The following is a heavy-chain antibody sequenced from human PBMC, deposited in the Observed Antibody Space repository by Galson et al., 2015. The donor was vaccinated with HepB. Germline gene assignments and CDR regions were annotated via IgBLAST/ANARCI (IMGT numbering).Heavy chain of an antibody. CDR1: GSSFTNYW. CDR2: IYPDDSDT. D-gene: IGHD4-17*01. CDR3: ARQTADYDSYYVDY. J-gene: IGHJ4*02. V-gene: IGHV5-51*01. Sequence: QSGAEVKKPGESLRISCPASGSSFTNYWIGWVRQMPGKGLEWMGIIYPDDSDTPYSPSFRGQVTISADKSISTAYLRWSGLQASDTAMYYGARQTADYDSYYVDYWGQGTLVTVSS.